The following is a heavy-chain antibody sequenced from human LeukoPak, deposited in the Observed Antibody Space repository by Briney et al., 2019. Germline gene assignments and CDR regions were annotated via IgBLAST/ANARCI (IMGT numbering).Heavy chain of an antibody. CDR3: AKDIRAPHYGIDV. V-gene: IGHV3-9*01. Sequence: GGSLRLSCAASGFTFDDYAMHWVRQAPGKGLEWVSGISWNSGSIGYADSVKGRFTISRDNAKNSLYLQMNSLRAEDTALYYCAKDIRAPHYGIDVWGQGTTVTVSS. CDR2: ISWNSGSI. J-gene: IGHJ6*02. CDR1: GFTFDDYA.